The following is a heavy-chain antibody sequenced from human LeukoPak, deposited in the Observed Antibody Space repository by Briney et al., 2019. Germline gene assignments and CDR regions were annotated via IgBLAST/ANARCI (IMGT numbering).Heavy chain of an antibody. CDR1: DS. Sequence: SETLSLTCAVSDSWSWIRQPPGKGLEWIGYIYYSRGTYYNPSLKSRVTISVDTSKNQFSLKLSSVTAADTAVYYCARDRHGDYPYYYYMDVWGKGTTVTISS. D-gene: IGHD4-17*01. J-gene: IGHJ6*03. CDR3: ARDRHGDYPYYYYMDV. V-gene: IGHV4-59*01. CDR2: IYYSRGT.